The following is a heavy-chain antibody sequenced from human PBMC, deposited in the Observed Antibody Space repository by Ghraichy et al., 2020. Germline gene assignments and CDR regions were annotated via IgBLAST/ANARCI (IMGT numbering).Heavy chain of an antibody. CDR3: ARSWIVGAAPAFDI. D-gene: IGHD1-26*01. CDR1: GGSISSYY. J-gene: IGHJ3*02. CDR2: IYYSGST. V-gene: IGHV4-59*01. Sequence: SETLSLTCTVSGGSISSYYWSWIRQPPGKGLKWIGYIYYSGSTNYNPSLKSRVTISVDTSKNQFSLKLSSVTAADTALYYCARSWIVGAAPAFDIWGQGTMVTGSS.